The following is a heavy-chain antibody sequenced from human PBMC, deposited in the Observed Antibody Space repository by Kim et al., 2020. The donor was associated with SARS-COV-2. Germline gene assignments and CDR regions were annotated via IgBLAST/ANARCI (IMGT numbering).Heavy chain of an antibody. Sequence: GGSLRLSCAASRFSFNNYAMTWVRQAPGRGLEWVSTISGSASHIYYRDSVKGRFTLSRDNSKSTLLLQMDSLRAEDTAVYYCAKNPTSFSPYYFDPWGRGPLVTVSS. V-gene: IGHV3-23*01. CDR1: RFSFNNYA. CDR2: ISGSASHI. CDR3: AKNPTSFSPYYFDP. D-gene: IGHD1-26*01. J-gene: IGHJ4*02.